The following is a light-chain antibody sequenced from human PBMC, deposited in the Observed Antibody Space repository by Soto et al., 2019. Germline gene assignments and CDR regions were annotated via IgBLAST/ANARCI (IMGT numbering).Light chain of an antibody. V-gene: IGKV1-5*03. CDR2: KAS. CDR1: QTISSW. J-gene: IGKJ1*01. Sequence: DIQMTQSPSTMSGYVGDRVTINCRASQTISSWLAWYQQKPGKAPKLLIYKASTLKSGVPSRFSGSGSGTEFTLTISSLQPDDFATDYCQHYNSYSEAFGQGTKVEL. CDR3: QHYNSYSEA.